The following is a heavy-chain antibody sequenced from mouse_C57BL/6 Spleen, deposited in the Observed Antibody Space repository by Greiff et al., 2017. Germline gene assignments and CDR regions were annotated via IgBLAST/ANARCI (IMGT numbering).Heavy chain of an antibody. CDR3: ARNYGSSEDWYFDV. Sequence: VKLMESGPGLVAPSQSLSITCTVSGFSLTSYAISWVRQPPGQGLEWLGVIWTGGGTNYNSALKSRLSISKDNSKSQVFLKMNSLQTDDTARYYCARNYGSSEDWYFDVWGTGTTVTVSS. J-gene: IGHJ1*03. D-gene: IGHD1-1*01. V-gene: IGHV2-9-1*01. CDR2: IWTGGGT. CDR1: GFSLTSYA.